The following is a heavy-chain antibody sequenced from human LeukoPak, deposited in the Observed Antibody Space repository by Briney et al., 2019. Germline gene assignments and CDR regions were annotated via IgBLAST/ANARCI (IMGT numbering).Heavy chain of an antibody. CDR3: ARTRGSSSSRFDY. D-gene: IGHD6-6*01. CDR1: GFTFNDYY. V-gene: IGHV3-11*04. CDR2: ISSSGSTI. J-gene: IGHJ4*02. Sequence: NPGGSLRLSCAASGFTFNDYYMSWIRQAPGKGLEWVSYISSSGSTIYYADSVKGRFTISRDNAKNSLYLQMNSLRAEDTAVYYCARTRGSSSSRFDYWGQGTLVTVSS.